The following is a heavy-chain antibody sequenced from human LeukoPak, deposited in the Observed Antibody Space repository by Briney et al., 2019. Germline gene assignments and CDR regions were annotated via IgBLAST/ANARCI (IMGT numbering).Heavy chain of an antibody. Sequence: ASVKVSCKASGYTFTGYYMHWVRQAPGQGLEWMGWINPNSGGANYEQKFQGRVTMTRDTSISPAYMELSRLRSDDTAVYYCATDPLIVVVPAAMGEAQDYWGQGTLVTVSS. V-gene: IGHV1-2*02. CDR3: ATDPLIVVVPAAMGEAQDY. D-gene: IGHD2-2*01. CDR2: INPNSGGA. J-gene: IGHJ4*02. CDR1: GYTFTGYY.